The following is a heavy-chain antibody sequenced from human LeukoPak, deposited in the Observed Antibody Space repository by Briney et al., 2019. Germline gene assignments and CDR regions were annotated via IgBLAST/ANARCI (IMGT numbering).Heavy chain of an antibody. Sequence: GESLKISCKTSGYSFTSYWIAWVRQMPGKGLEWMGIIHPDDSDTRYSPSFKGQVTISVDKSISTAYLQWSSLKASDTAMYYCARFRRFGELYYYWGQGTLVTVSS. CDR2: IHPDDSDT. V-gene: IGHV5-51*01. CDR1: GYSFTSYW. J-gene: IGHJ4*02. D-gene: IGHD3-10*01. CDR3: ARFRRFGELYYY.